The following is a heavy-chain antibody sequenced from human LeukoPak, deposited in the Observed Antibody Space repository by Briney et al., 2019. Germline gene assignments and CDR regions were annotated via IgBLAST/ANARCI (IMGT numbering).Heavy chain of an antibody. CDR2: IYPGDSDT. J-gene: IGHJ4*02. Sequence: GEPLKISWQGSGYSFNSYWFGRVRKMPGTSLELMGIIYPGDSDTRYSPSFQGQVTTSADKSISTAYLQWSSLKASDTAMYYCASGGSLDYWGQGTLVTVSS. CDR3: ASGGSLDY. D-gene: IGHD2-15*01. CDR1: GYSFNSYW. V-gene: IGHV5-51*01.